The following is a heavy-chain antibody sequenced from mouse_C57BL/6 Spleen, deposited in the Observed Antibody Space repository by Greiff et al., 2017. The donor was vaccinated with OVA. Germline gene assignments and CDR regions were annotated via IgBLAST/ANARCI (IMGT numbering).Heavy chain of an antibody. CDR2: IYPGDGDT. J-gene: IGHJ4*01. V-gene: IGHV1-82*01. Sequence: QVQLQQSGPELVKPGASVKISCKASGYAFSSSWMNWVKQRPGKGLEWIGRIYPGDGDTNYNGKFKGKATLTADKSSSTAYMQLSSLTSEDSAVYFCARGGGYGYYAMDYWGQGTSVTVSS. CDR1: GYAFSSSW. CDR3: ARGGGYGYYAMDY. D-gene: IGHD2-2*01.